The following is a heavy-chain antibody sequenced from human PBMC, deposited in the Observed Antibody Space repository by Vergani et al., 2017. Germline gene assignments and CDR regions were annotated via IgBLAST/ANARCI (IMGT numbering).Heavy chain of an antibody. CDR1: GYSFTNYW. Sequence: EVQLVQSGAEVKKPGESVTISCQISGYSFTNYWIGWVRQMPGKALEWMGIIHPADSDTRYSLSFQGQVTIPVDKSISTAYLQRSILRASDCAMYYCARLXGRDRSGSKYCDYWGQGTLVTVSS. CDR3: ARLXGRDRSGSKYCDY. CDR2: IHPADSDT. D-gene: IGHD1-26*01. V-gene: IGHV5-51*01. J-gene: IGHJ4*02.